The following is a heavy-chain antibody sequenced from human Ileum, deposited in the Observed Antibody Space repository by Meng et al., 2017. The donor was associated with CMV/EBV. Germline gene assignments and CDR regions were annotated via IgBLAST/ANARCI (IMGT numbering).Heavy chain of an antibody. J-gene: IGHJ4*02. Sequence: QIQRQQSGPGLVKPSHTLSLTCDISGDSVSTNNVAWNWIRQSPLRGLEWLGRTAYRSEWDYEYSVSVKSRITISPDTSKNQFSLQLRSVTPEDTAVYYCARESELLRFDHWGQGTLVTVSS. CDR2: TAYRSEWDY. CDR3: ARESELLRFDH. D-gene: IGHD6-6*01. V-gene: IGHV6-1*01. CDR1: GDSVSTNNVA.